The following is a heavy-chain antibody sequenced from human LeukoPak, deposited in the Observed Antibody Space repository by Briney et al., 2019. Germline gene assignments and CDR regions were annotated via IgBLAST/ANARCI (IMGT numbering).Heavy chain of an antibody. CDR1: GFSFNNAW. J-gene: IGHJ4*02. D-gene: IGHD7-27*01. CDR3: TPWGPYSEPAKYYFDY. V-gene: IGHV3-15*01. Sequence: GGSLGLSCAASGFSFNNAWMSWVRQAPGEGLEWVGRVKSKANGETIEYAAPVKGRFTISRDDSKNTLYLQMDSLETEDTAVYYCTPWGPYSEPAKYYFDYWGQGALVTVSS. CDR2: VKSKANGETI.